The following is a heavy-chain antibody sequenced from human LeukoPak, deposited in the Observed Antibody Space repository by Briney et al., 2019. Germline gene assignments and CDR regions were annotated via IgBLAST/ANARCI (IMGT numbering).Heavy chain of an antibody. CDR1: GGSISSGGYY. CDR3: ARGATGVFDY. V-gene: IGHV4-31*03. Sequence: SQTLSLTCTVSGGSISSGGYYWSWIRQHPGKGLEWIGYIYYSGSTYYNPSLKSRVTISVDTSKNQFSLKLSSVTAADTAVYYCARGATGVFDYWGQGTLVTASS. J-gene: IGHJ4*02. D-gene: IGHD1-14*01. CDR2: IYYSGST.